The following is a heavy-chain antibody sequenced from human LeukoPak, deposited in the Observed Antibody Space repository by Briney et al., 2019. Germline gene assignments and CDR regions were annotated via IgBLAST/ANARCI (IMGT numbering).Heavy chain of an antibody. Sequence: GRSLRLSCAASGFTFSDCHIHWVRQAPGKGLDWVALIWYDEDAKFYADSVKGRFTISRDNSKDTLYLQMNSLGVEDTAVYYCARERGGEAFDIWGQGTMVTVSS. V-gene: IGHV3-33*01. CDR2: IWYDEDAK. CDR3: ARERGGEAFDI. J-gene: IGHJ3*02. D-gene: IGHD2-15*01. CDR1: GFTFSDCH.